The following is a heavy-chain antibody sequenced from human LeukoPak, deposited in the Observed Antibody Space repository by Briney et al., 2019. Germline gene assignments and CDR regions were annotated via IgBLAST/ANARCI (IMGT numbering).Heavy chain of an antibody. V-gene: IGHV3-7*01. Sequence: PGGSLRLSCAASVFTFSSYWMSWVRQAPGKGLEWVANINQDGSERNFVDSVTGRFTISRDNAKNSLYLQMNSLRAEDTAVYYCARAPAHYYDSSDHYYVGESYFDYWGQGTLVTVSS. CDR1: VFTFSSYW. CDR2: INQDGSER. CDR3: ARAPAHYYDSSDHYYVGESYFDY. J-gene: IGHJ4*02. D-gene: IGHD3-22*01.